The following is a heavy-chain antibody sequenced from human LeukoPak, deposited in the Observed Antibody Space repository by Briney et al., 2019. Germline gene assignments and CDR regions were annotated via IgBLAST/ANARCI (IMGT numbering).Heavy chain of an antibody. Sequence: GRSLRLSCAASGFTFSSYAMHWVRQAPGKGLEWVAVISYDGSNKYYADSVKGRFTISRDNSKNTLYLQMNSLRAEDTAVYYCARGYRTYGLTYYFDYWGQGTLVTVSS. J-gene: IGHJ4*02. CDR3: ARGYRTYGLTYYFDY. D-gene: IGHD3-10*01. CDR2: ISYDGSNK. CDR1: GFTFSSYA. V-gene: IGHV3-30*04.